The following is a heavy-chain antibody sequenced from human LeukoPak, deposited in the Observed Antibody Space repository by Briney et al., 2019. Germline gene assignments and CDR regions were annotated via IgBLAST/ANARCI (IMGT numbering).Heavy chain of an antibody. D-gene: IGHD5-12*01. Sequence: ASVKVSCKASGYTFTGYYMHWVRQAPGQGLEWMGWINPNSGGTNYAQKFQGRVTMTRGTSISTAYMELSRLRSDDTAVYYCARVGEVDSGYDLEAFDIWGQGTMVTVSS. J-gene: IGHJ3*02. CDR2: INPNSGGT. CDR1: GYTFTGYY. V-gene: IGHV1-2*02. CDR3: ARVGEVDSGYDLEAFDI.